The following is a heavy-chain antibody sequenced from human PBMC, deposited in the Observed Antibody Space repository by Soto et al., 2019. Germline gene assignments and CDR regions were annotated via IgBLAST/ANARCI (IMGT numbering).Heavy chain of an antibody. D-gene: IGHD2-21*01. Sequence: PSETLSLTCAVYGGSFSGYYWSWIRQPPGKGLEWIGEINHSGSTNYNPSLKSRVTISVDTSKNQFSLKLSSVTAADTAVYYCAGVAHYYYCGMDVWGQGTTVTVSS. J-gene: IGHJ6*02. CDR3: AGVAHYYYCGMDV. V-gene: IGHV4-34*01. CDR2: INHSGST. CDR1: GGSFSGYY.